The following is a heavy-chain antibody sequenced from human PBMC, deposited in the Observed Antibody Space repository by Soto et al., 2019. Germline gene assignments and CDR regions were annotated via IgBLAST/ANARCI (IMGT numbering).Heavy chain of an antibody. Sequence: QVPLVQSGAEVKKPGASVKVSCKASGYTFTGYYMHWVRQAPGQGLEWMGWINPNSGGTNYAQKFQGWVTMTRDTSISTAYMELSRLRSDDTAVYYCARDPYGSGQYGMDVWGQGTTVTVSS. CDR1: GYTFTGYY. CDR2: INPNSGGT. CDR3: ARDPYGSGQYGMDV. J-gene: IGHJ6*02. D-gene: IGHD3-10*01. V-gene: IGHV1-2*04.